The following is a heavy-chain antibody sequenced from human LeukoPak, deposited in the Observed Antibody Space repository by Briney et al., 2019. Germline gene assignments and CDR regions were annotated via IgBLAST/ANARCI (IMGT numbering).Heavy chain of an antibody. D-gene: IGHD5-18*01. Sequence: PSETLSLTCTVSGGSISSSSYYWRWIRQPPGKGLEWIGSIYYSGSTYYNPSLKSRVTISVDTSKNQFSLKLSSVTAADTAVYYCARTYRGYSYGYFFDYWGQGTLVTVSS. CDR3: ARTYRGYSYGYFFDY. J-gene: IGHJ4*02. CDR1: GGSISSSSYY. CDR2: IYYSGST. V-gene: IGHV4-39*01.